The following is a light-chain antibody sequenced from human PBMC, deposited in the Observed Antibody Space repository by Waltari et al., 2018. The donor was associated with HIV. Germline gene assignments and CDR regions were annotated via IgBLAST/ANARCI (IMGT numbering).Light chain of an antibody. J-gene: IGKJ1*01. CDR1: QSIGVW. V-gene: IGKV1-5*03. Sequence: DIQMTQSPSTLSASVGDTVTITCRASQSIGVWLAWYQQKPGKAPKFLISKASSLESGVPSRFRGSGAATEFTLTISSLQPDDFATYFCQEYTTYLGTFGQGTKVESK. CDR3: QEYTTYLGT. CDR2: KAS.